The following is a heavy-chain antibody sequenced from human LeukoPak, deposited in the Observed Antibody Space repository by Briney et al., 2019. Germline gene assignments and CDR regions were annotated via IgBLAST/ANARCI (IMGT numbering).Heavy chain of an antibody. J-gene: IGHJ3*01. CDR2: INPSTGDT. D-gene: IGHD2-15*01. Sequence: ASVKVSCEASGYPFIDYYLHWVRQAPGQGLEWMGCINPSTGDTNSAQNFQGRVIMTRDTSITTAYMELSRLKSDDTALYYCASKGAGHCYDASCMGSFDLWGQGTTVAVSS. V-gene: IGHV1-2*02. CDR1: GYPFIDYY. CDR3: ASKGAGHCYDASCMGSFDL.